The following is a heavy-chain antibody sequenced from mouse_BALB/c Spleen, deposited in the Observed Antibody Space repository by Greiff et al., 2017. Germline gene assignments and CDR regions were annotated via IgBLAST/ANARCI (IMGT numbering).Heavy chain of an antibody. CDR3: ARGGGSYAMDY. J-gene: IGHJ4*01. Sequence: EVMLVESGGGLVQPGGSLKLSCAASGFTFSSYGMSWVRQTPDKRLELVATINSNGGSTYYPDSVKGRFTISRDNAKNTLYLQMSSLKSEDTAMYYCARGGGSYAMDYWGQGTSVTVSS. D-gene: IGHD1-1*01. V-gene: IGHV5-6-3*01. CDR1: GFTFSSYG. CDR2: INSNGGST.